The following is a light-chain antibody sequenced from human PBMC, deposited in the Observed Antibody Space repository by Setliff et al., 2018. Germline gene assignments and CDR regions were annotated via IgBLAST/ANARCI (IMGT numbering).Light chain of an antibody. CDR2: DGT. CDR1: SSDIGDSYNY. Sequence: QSVLAQPASVSGSPGQSITISCIGTSSDIGDSYNYVSWYQHYPGKAPKLMIFDGTNRSSGVSHRFSGSKSGNTASLTISGLQAEDEALYYCSSYGSSSTLEVFGRGTKVTVL. CDR3: SSYGSSSTLEV. V-gene: IGLV2-14*03. J-gene: IGLJ2*01.